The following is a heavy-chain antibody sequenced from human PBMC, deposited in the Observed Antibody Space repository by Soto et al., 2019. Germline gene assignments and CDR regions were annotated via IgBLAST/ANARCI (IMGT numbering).Heavy chain of an antibody. Sequence: QVQLGQSGAEEKKPGASVKVSCKSSGYTFTSYAMHWVRQSPGQRLEWMGWINAGNGNTKYSQKFQGRVTITRDTSASTAYMELSSLRSEDTDVYYCARGIAPYYFDYWGQGTLVTVSS. CDR2: INAGNGNT. CDR1: GYTFTSYA. V-gene: IGHV1-3*05. CDR3: ARGIAPYYFDY. J-gene: IGHJ4*02. D-gene: IGHD6-13*01.